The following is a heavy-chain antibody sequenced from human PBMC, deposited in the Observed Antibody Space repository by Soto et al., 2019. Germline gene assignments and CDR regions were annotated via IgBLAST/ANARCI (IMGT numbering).Heavy chain of an antibody. CDR3: ARVPDR. CDR1: GGSISSGGYS. CDR2: IYHSGST. V-gene: IGHV4-30-2*01. Sequence: QLQLQESGSGLVKPSQTLSLTCAVSGGSISSGGYSWRWIRQPPGKGLEWIGYIYHSGSTYYNPSLXRXXTISEDRSKNQFPLTLSSVTAADTAVYYCARVPDRWGEGTLVTVSS. D-gene: IGHD2-2*01. J-gene: IGHJ5*02.